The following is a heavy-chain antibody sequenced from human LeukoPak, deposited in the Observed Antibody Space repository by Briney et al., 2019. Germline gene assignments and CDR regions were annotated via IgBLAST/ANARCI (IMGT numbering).Heavy chain of an antibody. CDR2: IYTSGST. CDR1: GGSISSYY. Sequence: PSETLSLTCTVSGGSISSYYWSWIRQPAGKGLEWIGRIYTSGSTNYNPSLKSRVTMSVDTSKNQFSLKLSSVTAADTAVYYCARVGKYYYDSSGQYYFDYWGQGTLVTVSS. D-gene: IGHD3-22*01. V-gene: IGHV4-4*07. CDR3: ARVGKYYYDSSGQYYFDY. J-gene: IGHJ4*02.